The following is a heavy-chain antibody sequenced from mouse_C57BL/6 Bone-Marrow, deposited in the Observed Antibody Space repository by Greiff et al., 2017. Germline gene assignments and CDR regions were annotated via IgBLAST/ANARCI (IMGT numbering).Heavy chain of an antibody. J-gene: IGHJ1*03. CDR2: ILPSIGRT. CDR3: AMGVFITTVVATDWYFDV. D-gene: IGHD1-1*01. V-gene: IGHV15-2*01. Sequence: VQLQQSGSELRSPGSSVKLSCKDFDSAVFPIAYMSWVRQKPGHGFEWIGGILPSIGRTIYGEKFEDKATLDADTLSNTAYVELNCLTSEGSAIDYCAMGVFITTVVATDWYFDVWGTGTTVTVSS. CDR1: DSAVFPIAY.